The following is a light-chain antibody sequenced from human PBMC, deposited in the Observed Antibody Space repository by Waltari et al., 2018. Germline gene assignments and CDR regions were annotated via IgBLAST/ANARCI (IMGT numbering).Light chain of an antibody. J-gene: IGLJ3*02. CDR2: DVT. Sequence: HSAFTHPRSVSRSPGQSVTIPCTVTGSDVRDHNSVSWYQQHPGKAPKLVIYDVTKRPSGVPDRFSGSKSGNSASLTVSGLQAEDEADYYCCSYAGTWVFGGGTKLTVL. CDR3: CSYAGTWV. V-gene: IGLV2-11*01. CDR1: GSDVRDHNS.